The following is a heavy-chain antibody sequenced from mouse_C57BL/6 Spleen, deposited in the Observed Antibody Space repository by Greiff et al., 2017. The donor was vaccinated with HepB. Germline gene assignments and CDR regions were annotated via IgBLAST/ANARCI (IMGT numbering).Heavy chain of an antibody. CDR1: GFTFSDYG. D-gene: IGHD4-1*01. CDR2: ISSGSSTI. V-gene: IGHV5-17*01. J-gene: IGHJ3*01. Sequence: EVKLMESGGGLVKPGGSLKLSCAASGFTFSDYGMHWVRQAPEKGLEWVAYISSGSSTIYYADTVKGRFTIPRDNAKNTLFLQMTSLRSEDTAMYYCARGTGWFAYWGQGTLVTVSA. CDR3: ARGTGWFAY.